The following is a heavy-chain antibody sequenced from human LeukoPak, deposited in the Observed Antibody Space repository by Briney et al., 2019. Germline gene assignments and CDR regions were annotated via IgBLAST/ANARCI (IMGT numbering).Heavy chain of an antibody. V-gene: IGHV3-9*01. D-gene: IGHD6-13*01. CDR2: ISWNSGSI. CDR1: GFTFDDYA. CDR3: AKGVAAAGTGWFDP. Sequence: GRSLRLSCAASGFTFDDYAMHWVRQAPGKGLEWVSGISWNSGSIGYADSVKGRFTISRDNAKNSLYLQMDSLRAEDTALYYCAKGVAAAGTGWFDPWGQGTLVTVSS. J-gene: IGHJ5*02.